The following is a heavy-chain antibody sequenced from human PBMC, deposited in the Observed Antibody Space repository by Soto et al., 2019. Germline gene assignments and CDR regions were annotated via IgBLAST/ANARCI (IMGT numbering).Heavy chain of an antibody. CDR3: TTDFPATGGVAY. V-gene: IGHV3-15*07. Sequence: EVQLVESGGGLVKPGGSLRLSCAASGFTFSNAWMNWVRQAPGKGLEWVGRIKSKTDGGTTDYAAPVKGRFTISRDDSNNSLYVQMNSLRTEATAVYYCTTDFPATGGVAYWGQGTLVTVCS. CDR2: IKSKTDGGTT. D-gene: IGHD3-10*01. CDR1: GFTFSNAW. J-gene: IGHJ4*02.